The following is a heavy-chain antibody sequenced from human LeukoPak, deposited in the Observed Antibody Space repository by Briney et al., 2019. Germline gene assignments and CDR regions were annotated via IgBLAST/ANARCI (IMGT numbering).Heavy chain of an antibody. CDR1: GLLFSKSS. D-gene: IGHD3-10*01. Sequence: GGSLRLSWAASGLLFSKSSVHWARQAPGRRLEWLATIIEDGSDEYNLDSVKCRFTISRQNAKNSLYLQMNNLRADDTAVYYCARGVRGLSQDDGFDVWGQGTMVTVSS. CDR3: ARGVRGLSQDDGFDV. J-gene: IGHJ3*01. CDR2: IIEDGSDE. V-gene: IGHV3-7*01.